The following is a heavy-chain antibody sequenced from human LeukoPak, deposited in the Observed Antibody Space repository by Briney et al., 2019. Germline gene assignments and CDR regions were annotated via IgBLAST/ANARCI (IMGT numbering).Heavy chain of an antibody. J-gene: IGHJ6*03. Sequence: GGSLRLSCAASGFTFSSNAMSWVRQAPGMGLEWVANIKQDGSEKYYVDSVKGRFTISRDIAKNSLYLQMNSLRAEDTAVYYCARDRPQQWLVRGQRGYYYYMDVWGKGTTVTISS. V-gene: IGHV3-7*01. CDR2: IKQDGSEK. D-gene: IGHD6-19*01. CDR3: ARDRPQQWLVRGQRGYYYYMDV. CDR1: GFTFSSNA.